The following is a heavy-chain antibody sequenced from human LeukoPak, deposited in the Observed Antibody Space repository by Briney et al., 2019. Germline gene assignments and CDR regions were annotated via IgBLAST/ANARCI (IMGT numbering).Heavy chain of an antibody. V-gene: IGHV3-7*01. Sequence: PGGSLRLSCAASGFTFSSYAMSWVRQAPGKGLEWVANIHQDGISKYYVDSVKGRFTISRDDAQNTLYLQMNNLRAEDTAVYYCARDLFSGSYYEDFWGQGTLVTVSS. D-gene: IGHD1-26*01. CDR2: IHQDGISK. J-gene: IGHJ4*02. CDR1: GFTFSSYA. CDR3: ARDLFSGSYYEDF.